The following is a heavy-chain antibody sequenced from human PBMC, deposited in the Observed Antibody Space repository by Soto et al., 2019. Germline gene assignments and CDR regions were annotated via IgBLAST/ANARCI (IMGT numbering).Heavy chain of an antibody. J-gene: IGHJ4*02. CDR1: GFTFSSYW. Sequence: EVQLVESGGGLVQPGGPLRLSCAASGFTFSSYWMSWVRQAPGKGLEWVANIKQDESEKDYVDSVKGRFTISRDNAKKSLYLEMDSLRAEDTAVYYCARGVRFQGRVYYLDFWGQGTLVTVSS. V-gene: IGHV3-7*01. CDR2: IKQDESEK. D-gene: IGHD3-10*01. CDR3: ARGVRFQGRVYYLDF.